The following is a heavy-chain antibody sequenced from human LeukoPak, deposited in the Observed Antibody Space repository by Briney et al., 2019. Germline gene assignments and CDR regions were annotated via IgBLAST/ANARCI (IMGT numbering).Heavy chain of an antibody. Sequence: GWSLTLSCPASGFTISSNYINWVRPAPGQGLEGVSVIYNDCSTYYADSVHGRFTIPRDNSKSKLYFQMNSLRAEDKAVYYCARDTRYFDGLLTSYGMDVWGQGTTVTVSS. J-gene: IGHJ6*02. CDR1: GFTISSNY. V-gene: IGHV3-53*01. CDR2: IYNDCST. CDR3: ARDTRYFDGLLTSYGMDV. D-gene: IGHD3-9*01.